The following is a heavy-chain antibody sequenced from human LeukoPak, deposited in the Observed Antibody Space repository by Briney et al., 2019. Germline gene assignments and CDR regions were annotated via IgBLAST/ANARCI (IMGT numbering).Heavy chain of an antibody. CDR1: VFTFSSYS. Sequence: GESLRLSCAASVFTFSSYSMNWVRQAPGKGLEWVSYISSSSSTIYYADSVKGRFTISRDNAKNSLYLQMNSLRAEDTAVYYCARLAYCGGDCYYYGMDVWGQGTTVTISS. D-gene: IGHD2-21*01. J-gene: IGHJ6*02. V-gene: IGHV3-48*01. CDR3: ARLAYCGGDCYYYGMDV. CDR2: ISSSSSTI.